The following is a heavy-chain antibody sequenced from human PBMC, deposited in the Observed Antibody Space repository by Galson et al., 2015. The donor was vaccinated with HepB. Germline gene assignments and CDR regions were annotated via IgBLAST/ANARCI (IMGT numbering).Heavy chain of an antibody. CDR2: INTNTGNP. V-gene: IGHV7-4-1*02. CDR3: ARADPSLEWLLLDAFDI. CDR1: GYTFTSYA. J-gene: IGHJ3*02. Sequence: SVKVSCKASGYTFTSYAMNWVRQAPGQGLEWMGWINTNTGNPTYAQGFTGRFVFSLDTSVSTAYLQISSLKAEDTAVYYCARADPSLEWLLLDAFDIWGQGTMVTVSS. D-gene: IGHD3-3*01.